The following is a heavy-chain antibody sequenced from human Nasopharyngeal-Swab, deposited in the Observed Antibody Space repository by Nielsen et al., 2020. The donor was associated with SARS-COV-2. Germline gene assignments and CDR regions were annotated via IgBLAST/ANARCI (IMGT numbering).Heavy chain of an antibody. CDR3: ARVPFYSSGWYGVDYFDY. CDR2: ISSSSSYI. D-gene: IGHD6-19*01. Sequence: WIRQPPGKGLEWVSSISSSSSYIYYADSVKGRFTISRDNAKDMLYLQMNSLRAEDTAVYYCARVPFYSSGWYGVDYFDYWGRGTLVTVSS. V-gene: IGHV3-21*01. J-gene: IGHJ4*02.